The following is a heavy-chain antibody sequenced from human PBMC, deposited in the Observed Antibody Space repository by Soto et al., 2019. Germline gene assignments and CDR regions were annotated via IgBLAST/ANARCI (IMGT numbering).Heavy chain of an antibody. J-gene: IGHJ4*02. D-gene: IGHD2-8*02. CDR3: AREKITGHFDY. Sequence: WTWIRQPPGTGREWSGEINHSGSTNYNPSLKSRVTISVDTSKNQFSLKLTSVTAADTAVYYCAREKITGHFDYGGQGTPVTVSP. V-gene: IGHV4-34*01. CDR2: INHSGST.